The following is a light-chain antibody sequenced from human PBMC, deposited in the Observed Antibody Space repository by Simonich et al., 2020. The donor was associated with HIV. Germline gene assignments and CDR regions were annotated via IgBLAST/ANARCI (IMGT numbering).Light chain of an antibody. V-gene: IGKV3-15*01. CDR2: GAS. Sequence: ERVMTQSPATLSVSPGERATLSCRASQSVRSNLAWYQQKPGQAPRLLIYGASTRATGIPARFSGSGSGTEFTLTISSMQSEDFADYYCQQYNNWPITFGQGTRLEIK. CDR3: QQYNNWPIT. CDR1: QSVRSN. J-gene: IGKJ5*01.